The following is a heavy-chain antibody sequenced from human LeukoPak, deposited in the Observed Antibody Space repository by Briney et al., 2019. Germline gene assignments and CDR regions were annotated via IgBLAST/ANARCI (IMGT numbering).Heavy chain of an antibody. CDR1: GGSFSGYY. D-gene: IGHD6-13*01. V-gene: IGHV4-34*01. Sequence: SETLSLTCAVHGGSFSGYYWSWIRQPPGKGLEWIGEINHSGSTNYNPSLKSRVTISVDTSKNQFSLKLSSVTAADTAVYYCARGRYSSSWYRWFDPWGQGTLVTVSS. CDR2: INHSGST. CDR3: ARGRYSSSWYRWFDP. J-gene: IGHJ5*02.